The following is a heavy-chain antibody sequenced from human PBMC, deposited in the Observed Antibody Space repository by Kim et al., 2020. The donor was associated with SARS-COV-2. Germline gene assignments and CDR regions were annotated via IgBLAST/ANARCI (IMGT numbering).Heavy chain of an antibody. CDR3: ARSRPAANPVDY. V-gene: IGHV5-51*01. Sequence: RYSPSFQGQVTISADKSISTAYLQWSSLKASDTAMYYCARSRPAANPVDYWGQGTLVTVSS. J-gene: IGHJ4*02. D-gene: IGHD2-2*01.